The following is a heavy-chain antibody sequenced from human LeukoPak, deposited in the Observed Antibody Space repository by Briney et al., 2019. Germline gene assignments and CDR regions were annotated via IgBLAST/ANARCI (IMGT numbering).Heavy chain of an antibody. CDR1: GDCVSSSSSS. D-gene: IGHD2-8*01. J-gene: IGHJ4*01. CDR3: ARGNNGYIDY. V-gene: IGHV6-1*01. CDR2: TYLRAKWYN. Sequence: SQTLSLTCAISGDCVSSSSSSWNWIRQSPSRGLEWLGRTYLRAKWYNDYAVSVKSRITISPDTSKNQFSLQLNSVTPEDTAVYYCARGNNGYIDYWGHGTLVTVSS.